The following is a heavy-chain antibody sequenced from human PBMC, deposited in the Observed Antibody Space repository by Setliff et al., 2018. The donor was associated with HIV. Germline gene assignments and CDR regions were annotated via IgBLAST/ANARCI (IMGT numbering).Heavy chain of an antibody. D-gene: IGHD6-19*01. J-gene: IGHJ6*04. CDR1: GFSFSTYS. V-gene: IGHV3-48*01. CDR3: VKEGYSSVSGAYMDV. Sequence: GESLKISCAASGFSFSTYSMNWVRQAPGKGLEWVSYIRSNSGAMYYADSVKGRFTISRDNAKDSLYLQMNSLRAEDTALYYCVKEGYSSVSGAYMDVWGKGTKVTVSS. CDR2: IRSNSGAM.